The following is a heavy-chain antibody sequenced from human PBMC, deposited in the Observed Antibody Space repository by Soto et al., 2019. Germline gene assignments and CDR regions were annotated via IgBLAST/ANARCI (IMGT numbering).Heavy chain of an antibody. J-gene: IGHJ6*03. Sequence: GGSLRLSCAASGFDFSSYSVNWVRRAPGKGLEWVSSINEDSSYIYYAHSLRGRFTISRDNAKESLYLQMNSLRAEDTAVYYCVRDFGWYFRSGYMDVWGDGATVTVSS. D-gene: IGHD3-3*01. V-gene: IGHV3-21*01. CDR2: INEDSSYI. CDR3: VRDFGWYFRSGYMDV. CDR1: GFDFSSYS.